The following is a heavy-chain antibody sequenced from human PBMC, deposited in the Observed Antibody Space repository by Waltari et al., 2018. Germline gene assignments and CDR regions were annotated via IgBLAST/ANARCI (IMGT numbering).Heavy chain of an antibody. CDR2: IRSNGVRT. CDR1: GFTFSSYA. D-gene: IGHD6-13*01. CDR3: ARVYSSSWRGGFDY. J-gene: IGHJ4*02. Sequence: EVQLVESGGGLVQPGRSLRLSCAASGFTFSSYAMHWVRQAPGKGLEYVSAIRSNGVRTYYADSVKVRFTSSRDNSKNTLYLQMGSLRAEDMAVYYCARVYSSSWRGGFDYWGQGTLVTVSS. V-gene: IGHV3-64*07.